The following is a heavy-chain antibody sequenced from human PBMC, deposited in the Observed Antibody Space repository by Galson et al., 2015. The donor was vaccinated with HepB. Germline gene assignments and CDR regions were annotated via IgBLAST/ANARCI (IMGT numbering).Heavy chain of an antibody. J-gene: IGHJ6*02. CDR2: INPNSGGT. Sequence: SCKASGYTFTGYYMHWVRQAPGQGLEWMGWINPNSGGTNYAQKFQGRVTMTRDTSISTAHMELSRLRSDDTAVYYCARDVDYGDYWYNLGTPYYGMDVWGQGTTVTVSS. V-gene: IGHV1-2*02. D-gene: IGHD4-17*01. CDR1: GYTFTGYY. CDR3: ARDVDYGDYWYNLGTPYYGMDV.